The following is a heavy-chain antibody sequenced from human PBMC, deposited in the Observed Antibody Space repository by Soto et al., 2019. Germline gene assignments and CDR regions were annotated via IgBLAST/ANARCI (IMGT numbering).Heavy chain of an antibody. Sequence: QVQLVESGGGVVQPGRSLRLSCAASGFTLSSYGMHWVRQAPGKGLEWVAVIWYDGSNKYYADSVKGRFTISRDNSKNTLYLQMNSLRAEDTAVYYCARRGYCSGGSCYLDGAFDIWGQGTMVTVSS. V-gene: IGHV3-33*01. D-gene: IGHD2-15*01. J-gene: IGHJ3*02. CDR3: ARRGYCSGGSCYLDGAFDI. CDR1: GFTLSSYG. CDR2: IWYDGSNK.